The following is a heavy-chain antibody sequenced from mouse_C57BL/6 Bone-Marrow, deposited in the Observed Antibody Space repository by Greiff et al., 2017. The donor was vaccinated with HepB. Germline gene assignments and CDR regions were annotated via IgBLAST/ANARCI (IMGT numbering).Heavy chain of an antibody. V-gene: IGHV7-3*01. CDR3: ARYSDSNYGFAY. Sequence: DVHLVESGGGLVQPGGSLSLSCAASGFTFTDYYMSWVRQPPGKALEWLGFIRNKANGYTTEYSASVKGRFTISRDNSQSILYLQMNALRAEDSATYYCARYSDSNYGFAYWGQGTLVTVSA. D-gene: IGHD2-5*01. CDR1: GFTFTDYY. J-gene: IGHJ3*01. CDR2: IRNKANGYTT.